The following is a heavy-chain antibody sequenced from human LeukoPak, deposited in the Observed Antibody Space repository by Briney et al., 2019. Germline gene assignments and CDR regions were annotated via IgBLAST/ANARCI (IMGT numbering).Heavy chain of an antibody. Sequence: SETLSLTCTGSGGSISSYYWSWIRQPPGKGLEWIGYVYYSGSTNSNPSLKSRVTISVDTSKNQFSLKLSSVTAADTAVYYCARVVTTVTTGWFDPWDQGTLVTVSS. D-gene: IGHD4-17*01. CDR2: VYYSGST. CDR3: ARVVTTVTTGWFDP. J-gene: IGHJ5*02. CDR1: GGSISSYY. V-gene: IGHV4-59*01.